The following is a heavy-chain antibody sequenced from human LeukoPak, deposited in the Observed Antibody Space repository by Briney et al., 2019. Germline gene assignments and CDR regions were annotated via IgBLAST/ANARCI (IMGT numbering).Heavy chain of an antibody. CDR3: ARARDWSTGAFDT. Sequence: GGSLRLSCAASGFTFSSYSMNWVRQAPGKGLEWVSLISSSSSYIYYADSVKGRFTISRDNAKNSLYLQMNSLRAEDTAVYYCARARDWSTGAFDTWGQGTMVTVSS. CDR1: GFTFSSYS. D-gene: IGHD2-21*01. V-gene: IGHV3-21*01. J-gene: IGHJ3*02. CDR2: ISSSSSYI.